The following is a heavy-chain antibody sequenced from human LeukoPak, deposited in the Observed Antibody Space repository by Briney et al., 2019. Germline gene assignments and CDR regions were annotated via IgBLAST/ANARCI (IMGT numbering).Heavy chain of an antibody. CDR1: GGSISSYY. V-gene: IGHV4-59*01. D-gene: IGHD3-16*02. CDR2: IYYSGST. J-gene: IGHJ4*02. Sequence: PSETLSLTCTVSGGSISSYYWSWIRQPPGKGLEWIGYIYYSGSTNYNPSLKSRVTISVDTSKNQFSLKLSSVTAADTAVYYCARTYDYVWGSYRPYYFDYWGQGTLVTVSS. CDR3: ARTYDYVWGSYRPYYFDY.